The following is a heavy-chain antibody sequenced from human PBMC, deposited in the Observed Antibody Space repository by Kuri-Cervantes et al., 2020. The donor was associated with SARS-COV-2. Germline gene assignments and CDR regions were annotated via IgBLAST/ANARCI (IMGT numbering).Heavy chain of an antibody. V-gene: IGHV3-33*05. Sequence: GGSLRLSCAASGFTFSSYGMHWVRQAPGKGLEWVAVISYDGSNKYYADSVKGRFTISRDDATNSLHLQMNSLRAEDTAVYYCALDYYDSSGRGDYWGQGTLVTVSS. CDR2: ISYDGSNK. CDR3: ALDYYDSSGRGDY. J-gene: IGHJ4*02. CDR1: GFTFSSYG. D-gene: IGHD3-22*01.